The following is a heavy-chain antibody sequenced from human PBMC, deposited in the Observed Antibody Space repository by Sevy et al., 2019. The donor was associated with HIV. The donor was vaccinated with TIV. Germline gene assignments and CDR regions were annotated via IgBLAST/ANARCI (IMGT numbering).Heavy chain of an antibody. J-gene: IGHJ6*02. CDR3: TTDGCRSTACYPDDQRYDMDV. Sequence: GGSLRLSCAASGFIFTNAWLRWVRQVPGKGLEWVGLIKSEIDGGTTDDAAPAKGRFNISRDDTKNKLYLQMNSLGAEDGVGYYCTTDGCRSTACYPDDQRYDMDVWGQGTTVTVSS. V-gene: IGHV3-15*01. CDR1: GFIFTNAW. D-gene: IGHD2-2*01. CDR2: IKSEIDGGTT.